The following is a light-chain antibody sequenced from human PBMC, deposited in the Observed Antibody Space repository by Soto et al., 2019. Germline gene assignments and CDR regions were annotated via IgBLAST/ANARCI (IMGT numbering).Light chain of an antibody. CDR1: QTISSW. Sequence: DIQMYQSPSTLSGYVGDRVTITCRASQTISSWLAWYQQKPGKAPKLLIYKASTLKSGVPSRFSGSGSGTEFTLTISSLQPDDFATYYCQHYNSYSEAFGQVSMV. J-gene: IGKJ1*01. V-gene: IGKV1-5*03. CDR2: KAS. CDR3: QHYNSYSEA.